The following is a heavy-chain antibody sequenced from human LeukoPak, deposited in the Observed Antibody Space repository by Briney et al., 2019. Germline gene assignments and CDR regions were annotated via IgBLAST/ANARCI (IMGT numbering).Heavy chain of an antibody. V-gene: IGHV1-2*02. CDR3: AGGDDYGGNPIFY. Sequence: ASVKAPCKASGYTVTGYYIRWVRQAPGEGLEWMGWINPNSGGTNYAQKFQGRGTMTRDPSITTAYLELSSLRCDDTAVYYCAGGDDYGGNPIFYWGQGTLVTVSS. CDR2: INPNSGGT. J-gene: IGHJ4*02. CDR1: GYTVTGYY. D-gene: IGHD4-23*01.